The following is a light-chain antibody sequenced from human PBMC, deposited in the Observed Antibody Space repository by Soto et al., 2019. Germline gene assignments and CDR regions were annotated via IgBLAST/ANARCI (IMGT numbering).Light chain of an antibody. Sequence: QSALTQPASVSGSLGQSITISCTGTSSDVGGYNYVSWYQQHPGKAPKLMIYDVSNRPSGVSNRFSGSKSGNTASLTISGLQAEDEADYYCSSYTSSSTLGVFGTGTKVT. CDR3: SSYTSSSTLGV. CDR2: DVS. V-gene: IGLV2-14*01. CDR1: SSDVGGYNY. J-gene: IGLJ1*01.